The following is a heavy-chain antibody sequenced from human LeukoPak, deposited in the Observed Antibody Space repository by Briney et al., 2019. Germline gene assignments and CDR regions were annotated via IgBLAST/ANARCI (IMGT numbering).Heavy chain of an antibody. CDR3: ARSSLYSSSSRYYFDY. CDR2: TYYRSKWYN. CDR1: GDSVSSNSAA. Sequence: SQTLSLTCAISGDSVSSNSAAWNWIRQSPSRGLEWLGRTYYRSKWYNDYAVSVKSRITINPDTSKNQFSLQLNSVTPEDTAVYYCARSSLYSSSSRYYFDYWGQGTLVTVSS. D-gene: IGHD6-6*01. J-gene: IGHJ4*02. V-gene: IGHV6-1*01.